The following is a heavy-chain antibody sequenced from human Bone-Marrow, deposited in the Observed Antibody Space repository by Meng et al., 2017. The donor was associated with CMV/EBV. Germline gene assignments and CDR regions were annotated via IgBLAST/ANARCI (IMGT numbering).Heavy chain of an antibody. CDR1: GFTFSDHY. CDR3: VREIYTGSGAAMDV. Sequence: GESLKISCAASGFTFSDHYMIWIRQAPGKGLAWVSHISESGTSMNYVDSVKGRFTISRDNPKNSLFLQMDSLRVEDAAVYYCVREIYTGSGAAMDVWGQGTPVTVSS. D-gene: IGHD3-10*01. CDR2: ISESGTSM. J-gene: IGHJ6*02. V-gene: IGHV3-11*01.